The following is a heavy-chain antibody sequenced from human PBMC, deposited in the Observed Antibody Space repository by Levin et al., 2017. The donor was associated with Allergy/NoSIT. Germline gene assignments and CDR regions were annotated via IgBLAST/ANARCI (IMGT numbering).Heavy chain of an antibody. Sequence: SVKVSCKASGGLFISNSISWLRQAPGQRLEWMGGIVPYFATPDYAQKFQDRLTVTADESTRAGYMELSSLRPEDTAVYYCAGVSGPYDPGGSFDYWGQGTLVTVSS. CDR3: AGVSGPYDPGGSFDY. J-gene: IGHJ4*02. D-gene: IGHD4-23*01. CDR1: GGLFISNS. CDR2: IVPYFATP. V-gene: IGHV1-69*13.